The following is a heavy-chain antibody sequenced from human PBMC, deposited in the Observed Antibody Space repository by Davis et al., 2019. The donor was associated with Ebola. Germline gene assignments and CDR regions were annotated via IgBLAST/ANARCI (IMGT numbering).Heavy chain of an antibody. CDR1: GFTVRSNY. CDR2: IYNAGSRT. D-gene: IGHD5-24*01. CDR3: TRGGMATPFDY. J-gene: IGHJ4*02. V-gene: IGHV3-53*01. Sequence: GESLKIPCAASGFTVRSNYMSWVRQAPGKGLEWVPVIYNAGSRTYYADSVKGRFTISRDNSKNTLYLQMNSLRAEDTAVYYCTRGGMATPFDYWGQGTLVTVSS.